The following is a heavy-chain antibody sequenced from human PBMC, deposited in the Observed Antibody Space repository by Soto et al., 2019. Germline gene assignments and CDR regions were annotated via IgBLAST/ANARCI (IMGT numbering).Heavy chain of an antibody. CDR3: ARDPSLAAAGPLGHDAFDI. CDR2: ISSSGSTI. J-gene: IGHJ3*02. Sequence: QVQLVESGGGLVKPGGSLRLSCAASGFTFSDYYMSWIRQAPGKGLEWVSYISSSGSTIYYADSVKGRFTISRDNAKXXLXLQMNSLRAEDTAVYYCARDPSLAAAGPLGHDAFDIWGQGTMVTVSS. V-gene: IGHV3-11*01. CDR1: GFTFSDYY. D-gene: IGHD6-13*01.